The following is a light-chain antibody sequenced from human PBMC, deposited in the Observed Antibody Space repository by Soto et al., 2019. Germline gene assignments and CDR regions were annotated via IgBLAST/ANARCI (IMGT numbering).Light chain of an antibody. CDR1: SSNIGAGYD. CDR3: QSYDSSLSGPV. Sequence: QTVVTQPPSVSGAPGQRVTISCTGSSSNIGAGYDVHWYQQLPGTAPKLLIYGNSIRPSGVPDRFSGSKSGTSASLAITGLQAEDEADYYCQSYDSSLSGPVFGGGTKLTVL. CDR2: GNS. J-gene: IGLJ3*02. V-gene: IGLV1-40*01.